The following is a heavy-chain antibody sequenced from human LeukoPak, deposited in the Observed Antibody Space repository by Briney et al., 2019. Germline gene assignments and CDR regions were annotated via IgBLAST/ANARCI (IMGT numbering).Heavy chain of an antibody. V-gene: IGHV4-4*07. D-gene: IGHD2-15*01. J-gene: IGHJ4*02. CDR1: GGSFSGYY. Sequence: SETLSLTCAVYGGSFSGYYWSWIRQPAGKGLEWIGRIYTSGSTNYNPSLKSRVTISVDTSKNQFSLKLSSVTAADTAVYYCAREGYCSGGSCYSTPYWGQGTLVTVSS. CDR2: IYTSGST. CDR3: AREGYCSGGSCYSTPY.